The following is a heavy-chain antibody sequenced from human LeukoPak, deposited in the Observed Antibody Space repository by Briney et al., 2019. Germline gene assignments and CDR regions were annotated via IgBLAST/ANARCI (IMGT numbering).Heavy chain of an antibody. CDR1: GYTFTNYY. D-gene: IGHD6-13*01. J-gene: IGHJ6*02. V-gene: IGHV1-46*01. Sequence: ASVKVSCKASGYTFTNYYMHWVRQAPGQGLEWMGVINPNGGGTSYAQKFQGRVTMTRDTSTSTVYMELSSLGSEDTAVYYCAAWGSSSSPLPGMDVWGQGTTVTVSS. CDR3: AAWGSSSSPLPGMDV. CDR2: INPNGGGT.